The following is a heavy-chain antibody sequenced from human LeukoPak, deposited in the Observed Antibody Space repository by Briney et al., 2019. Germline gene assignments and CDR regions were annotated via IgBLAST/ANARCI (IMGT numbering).Heavy chain of an antibody. CDR3: ARDLRYCSSASCSENGAFDI. Sequence: GGSLRLSCAASGFTFSSFSMNWVRQAPGEGLEWVSSISSSGSFIYYADSVKGRFTISRDNARNSLFLQMNSLRAEDTAVYYCARDLRYCSSASCSENGAFDIWGQGTMVTVSS. D-gene: IGHD2-2*01. CDR1: GFTFSSFS. V-gene: IGHV3-21*01. CDR2: ISSSGSFI. J-gene: IGHJ3*02.